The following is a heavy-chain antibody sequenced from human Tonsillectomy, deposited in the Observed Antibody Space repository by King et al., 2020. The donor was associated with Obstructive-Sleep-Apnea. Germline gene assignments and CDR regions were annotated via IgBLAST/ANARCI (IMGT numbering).Heavy chain of an antibody. J-gene: IGHJ3*02. V-gene: IGHV3-21*01. CDR3: ARDLSSGAFDI. D-gene: IGHD6-19*01. CDR2: ISSSSSYI. CDR1: GVTFSSYS. Sequence: VQLVESGGGLVKPGGSLRLSCAASGVTFSSYSMNWVRQAPGKGLEGVSSISSSSSYIFDVDSVKGRFTISRDNAKNALYLQMNSLRAEDTAVYYCARDLSSGAFDIWGQGTMVTVSS.